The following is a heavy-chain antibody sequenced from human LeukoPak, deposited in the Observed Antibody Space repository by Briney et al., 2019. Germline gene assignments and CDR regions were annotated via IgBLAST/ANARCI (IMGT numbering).Heavy chain of an antibody. CDR2: INPNSGGT. V-gene: IGHV1-2*06. CDR3: ARANCSSTSCYFFVY. Sequence: GASVKVSCKASGYTFTGYYMHWVRQAPGQGLEWMRRINPNSGGTNYAQKFQGRVTMTRDTSISTAYMELSRLRSDDTAVYYCARANCSSTSCYFFVYWGQGTLVTVSS. J-gene: IGHJ4*02. CDR1: GYTFTGYY. D-gene: IGHD2-2*01.